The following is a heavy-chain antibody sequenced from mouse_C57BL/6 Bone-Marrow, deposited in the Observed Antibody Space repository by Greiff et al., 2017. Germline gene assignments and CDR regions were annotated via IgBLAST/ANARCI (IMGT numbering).Heavy chain of an antibody. J-gene: IGHJ4*01. CDR1: GFTFSDYG. V-gene: IGHV5-17*01. D-gene: IGHD2-3*01. CDR3: ARDGPPYAMDY. Sequence: EVQLVESGGGLVKPGGSLKLSCAASGFTFSDYGMHWVRQAPEKGLEWVAYISSGSSTIYYADTVKGRFTISRDNAKNTLFLQMTSLRSEDTAMYYCARDGPPYAMDYWGQGTSVTVSS. CDR2: ISSGSSTI.